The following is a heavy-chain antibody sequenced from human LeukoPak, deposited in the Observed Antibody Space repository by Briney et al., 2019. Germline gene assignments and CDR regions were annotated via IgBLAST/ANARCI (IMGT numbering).Heavy chain of an antibody. CDR1: GGTFSSYA. CDR2: IIPIFGTA. Sequence: GASVKVSCKASGGTFSSYAISWVRQAPGQGLEWMGGIIPIFGTANYAQKFQGRVTITADEPTSTAYMELSSLRSEDTAVYYCVVGGVYDILTGYPFDYWGQGTLVTVSS. D-gene: IGHD3-9*01. CDR3: VVGGVYDILTGYPFDY. J-gene: IGHJ4*02. V-gene: IGHV1-69*13.